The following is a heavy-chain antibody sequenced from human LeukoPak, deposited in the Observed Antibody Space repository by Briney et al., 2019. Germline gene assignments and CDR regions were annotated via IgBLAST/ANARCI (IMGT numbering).Heavy chain of an antibody. D-gene: IGHD3-16*01. Sequence: GESLRLSCAASGFTFSTYWMSWVRQAPGKGLEWVAVIKQDGSEKYYVDSVKGRFTISRDNAKNSLYLQMNSLRAEDTAVYYCAKDVFGWFDPWGQGTLVTVSS. V-gene: IGHV3-7*03. CDR1: GFTFSTYW. J-gene: IGHJ5*02. CDR2: IKQDGSEK. CDR3: AKDVFGWFDP.